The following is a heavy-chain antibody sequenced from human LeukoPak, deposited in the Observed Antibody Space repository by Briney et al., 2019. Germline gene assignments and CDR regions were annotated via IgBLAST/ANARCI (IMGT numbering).Heavy chain of an antibody. CDR2: TKPDGSER. V-gene: IGHV3-7*05. Sequence: PGGSLRLSCAASGFTFSSSWMRWVRQAPGKGLEWVATTKPDGSERYHVDSVKGRFTISRDNAKNLLYLQMSSLRAEDTAVYYCARGSTWGGDYWGQGTLVTVSS. J-gene: IGHJ4*02. CDR1: GFTFSSSW. CDR3: ARGSTWGGDY. D-gene: IGHD3-16*01.